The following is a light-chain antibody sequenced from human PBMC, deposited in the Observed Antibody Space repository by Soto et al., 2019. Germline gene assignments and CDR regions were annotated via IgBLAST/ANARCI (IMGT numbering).Light chain of an antibody. J-gene: IGKJ1*01. Sequence: VLTQSPGTLSLSPGEGATLSCRASQSLSSTYLGWYQQKPGQPPRLLIYGVSSRAAGIPDRFRGRGSGTEFTLIISSLQSEDSAVYYCQQYNSWLWTFGQGTKVDIK. CDR2: GVS. CDR3: QQYNSWLWT. V-gene: IGKV3-20*01. CDR1: QSLSSTY.